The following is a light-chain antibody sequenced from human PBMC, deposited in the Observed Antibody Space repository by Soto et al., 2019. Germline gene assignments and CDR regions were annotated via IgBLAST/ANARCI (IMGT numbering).Light chain of an antibody. CDR1: LGNSGW. J-gene: IGKJ3*01. CDR2: GVS. Sequence: DIQVTQSPSTLSASVGARVTLACRTSLGNSGWVAWYQQKPGKAPKLLIYGVSTLESGVPSRFSGSGSGTEFTLTINSLQSDDFATYYCQQYSSYPFSFGPGTKVDVK. V-gene: IGKV1-5*01. CDR3: QQYSSYPFS.